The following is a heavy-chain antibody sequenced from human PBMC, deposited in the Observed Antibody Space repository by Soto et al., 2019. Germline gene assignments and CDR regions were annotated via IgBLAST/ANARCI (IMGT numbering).Heavy chain of an antibody. CDR2: INGGGGST. Sequence: PGGSLRLSCAASGLTFSSYPMSWVRQAPGKGLEWVSYINGGGGSTYYTDSVKGRFTISRDNSKNTLYLQMNSLRAEDTAVYYCAKDSSDYYPDYWGQGTLVTVSS. CDR1: GLTFSSYP. J-gene: IGHJ4*02. D-gene: IGHD3-22*01. CDR3: AKDSSDYYPDY. V-gene: IGHV3-23*01.